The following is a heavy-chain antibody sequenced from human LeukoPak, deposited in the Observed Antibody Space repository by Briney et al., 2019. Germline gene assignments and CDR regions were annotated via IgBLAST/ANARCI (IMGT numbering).Heavy chain of an antibody. Sequence: GGSLRLSCTASGFTFSSYEMNWVRQAPGKGLERVSSISSSGSNIYYADSLKGRFTISRDNAKNSLYLQMNSLRAEDTAVYYCARIGAGSSRDYWGQGTLVTVSS. CDR3: ARIGAGSSRDY. CDR2: ISSSGSNI. D-gene: IGHD6-13*01. V-gene: IGHV3-48*03. J-gene: IGHJ4*02. CDR1: GFTFSSYE.